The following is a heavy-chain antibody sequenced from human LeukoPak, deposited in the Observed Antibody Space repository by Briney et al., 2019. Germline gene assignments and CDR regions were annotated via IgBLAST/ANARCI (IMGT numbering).Heavy chain of an antibody. V-gene: IGHV3-33*06. CDR2: IWSDGTNT. Sequence: GGSLRLSCATSGFTFRHYGMHWVRQAPGKGLEWVAVIWSDGTNTYYGDPVKGRFTISRDNFQRTVYLQMNRLRAEETAVYYYAKDAQRGFDYSNSLDNWGQGTLVTVSS. D-gene: IGHD4-11*01. CDR3: AKDAQRGFDYSNSLDN. J-gene: IGHJ4*02. CDR1: GFTFRHYG.